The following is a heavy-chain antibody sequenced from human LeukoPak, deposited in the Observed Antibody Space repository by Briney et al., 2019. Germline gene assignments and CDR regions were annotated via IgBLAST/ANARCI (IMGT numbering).Heavy chain of an antibody. Sequence: PGGSLRLSCAASGFTFSSHWMNWVRQAPGKGLEWVGIINQNGGRIGYGDSVKGRFTISRDNAKNSLYLQMNSLRAEDTAVYYCASARIRYYFDYWGQGTLVTVSS. J-gene: IGHJ4*02. D-gene: IGHD1-14*01. CDR3: ASARIRYYFDY. CDR1: GFTFSSHW. CDR2: INQNGGRI. V-gene: IGHV3-7*03.